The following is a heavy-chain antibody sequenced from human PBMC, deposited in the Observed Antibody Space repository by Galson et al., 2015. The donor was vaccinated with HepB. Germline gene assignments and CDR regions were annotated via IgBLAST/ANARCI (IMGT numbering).Heavy chain of an antibody. CDR3: ARLTRSSSDPPAY. CDR2: ISNSGSHT. J-gene: IGHJ4*02. CDR1: GFIFSTYS. D-gene: IGHD6-6*01. V-gene: IGHV3-21*03. Sequence: SLRLSCAASGFIFSTYSMNWVRQAPGKGLEWVSSISNSGSHTYYADSVKGRFTISRDNAKTSLYLQMNSLRAEDTAVYYCARLTRSSSDPPAYWGPRRLSPVSS.